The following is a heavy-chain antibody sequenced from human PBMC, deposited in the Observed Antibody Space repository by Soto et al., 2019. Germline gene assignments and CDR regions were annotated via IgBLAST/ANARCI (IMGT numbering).Heavy chain of an antibody. CDR2: IYYSGST. V-gene: IGHV4-30-4*01. Sequence: SEPLSLTCTVSGGSISSGDYYWSWIRQPPGKGLEWIGYIYYSGSTYYNPSLKSRVTISVDTSKNQFSLKLSSVTAADTAVYYCARRPQDCSGGRCYLYFHHWGQGTLVT. D-gene: IGHD2-15*01. CDR3: ARRPQDCSGGRCYLYFHH. CDR1: GGSISSGDYY. J-gene: IGHJ1*01.